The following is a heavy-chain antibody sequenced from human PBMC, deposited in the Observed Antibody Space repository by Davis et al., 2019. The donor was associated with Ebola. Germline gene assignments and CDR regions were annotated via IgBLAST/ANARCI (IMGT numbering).Heavy chain of an antibody. CDR3: ARGLPMIVDFQH. J-gene: IGHJ1*01. V-gene: IGHV4-59*12. Sequence: MPSETLSLTCTVSGGSISSYYWSWIRQPPGKGLEWIGYIYYSGSTYYNPSLKSRVTISVDTSKNQFSLKLSSVTAADTAVYYCARGLPMIVDFQHWGQGTLVTVSS. D-gene: IGHD3-22*01. CDR2: IYYSGST. CDR1: GGSISSYY.